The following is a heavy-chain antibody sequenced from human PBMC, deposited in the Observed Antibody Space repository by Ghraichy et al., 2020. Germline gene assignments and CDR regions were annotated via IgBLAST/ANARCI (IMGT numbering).Heavy chain of an antibody. V-gene: IGHV4-30-2*06. CDR1: GDVIGAGGYS. CDR2: TFHDGTT. CDR3: ARGAHDYAFDF. D-gene: IGHD4-17*01. Sequence: SETLSLTCAVSGDVIGAGGYSWSWIRQSPGKGLEWVGYTFHDGTTHLNPSLKNRVTILVDKSTNQFSLNLSSLTAADTAVYYCARGAHDYAFDFWGQGAPVTVSS. J-gene: IGHJ4*02.